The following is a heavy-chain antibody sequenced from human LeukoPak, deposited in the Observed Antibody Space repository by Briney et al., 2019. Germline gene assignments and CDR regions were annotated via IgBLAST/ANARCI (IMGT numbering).Heavy chain of an antibody. D-gene: IGHD3-3*01. CDR3: ARPPIESYDFWSGYTY. Sequence: ASVKVSCKASGYTLTNYAMNWVRQAPGQGLEWMGWINTYTGDPTYAQGFTGRFVFSLDTSVSTAYLQISSLKAEDTAVYYCARPPIESYDFWSGYTYWGQGTLVTVSS. CDR2: INTYTGDP. CDR1: GYTLTNYA. V-gene: IGHV7-4-1*02. J-gene: IGHJ4*02.